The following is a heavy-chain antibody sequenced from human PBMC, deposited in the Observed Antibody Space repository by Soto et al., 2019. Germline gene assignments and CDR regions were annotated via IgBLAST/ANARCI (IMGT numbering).Heavy chain of an antibody. J-gene: IGHJ3*02. D-gene: IGHD1-1*01. V-gene: IGHV4-39*01. CDR1: GGSIDRSDYY. Sequence: QLQLQESGPGLVKPSATLSLTCTVSGGSIDRSDYYWGWIRQPPGKGLGWIGSIYYSGGTYYNPSLKSRLTISVDTSRNQFYLKLSSMTAADTAVYYCARLATGTTIDDAFAIWGQGTLVTVSS. CDR3: ARLATGTTIDDAFAI. CDR2: IYYSGGT.